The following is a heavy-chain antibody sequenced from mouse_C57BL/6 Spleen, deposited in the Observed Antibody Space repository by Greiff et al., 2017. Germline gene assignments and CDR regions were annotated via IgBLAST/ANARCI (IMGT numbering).Heavy chain of an antibody. V-gene: IGHV1-61*01. Sequence: QVQLQQPGAELVRPGSSVKLSCKASGYTFTSYWLDWVKQRPGQGLEWIGNIYPSDSETHYNQKFKDKATLTVDKSSSTAYMELSSLTSEDSAVYYCARSSGYYEDYYAMDYWGQGTSVTVSS. CDR2: IYPSDSET. D-gene: IGHD2-3*01. CDR1: GYTFTSYW. CDR3: ARSSGYYEDYYAMDY. J-gene: IGHJ4*01.